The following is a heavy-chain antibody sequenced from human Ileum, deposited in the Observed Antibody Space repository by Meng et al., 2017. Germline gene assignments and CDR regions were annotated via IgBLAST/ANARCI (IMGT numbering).Heavy chain of an antibody. CDR3: ARDEGSTDSFDI. CDR2: INPHSGGT. D-gene: IGHD2-2*01. Sequence: QVQLLQSGAEVKKPGASVNVSCKASGYTFTGYYMHWVRQAPGQGLEWMGRINPHSGGTNYAQKFQGRVTLTRDTSISTAYMELSRLRSDDTALYYCARDEGSTDSFDIWGQGTLVTVSS. J-gene: IGHJ3*02. V-gene: IGHV1-2*06. CDR1: GYTFTGYY.